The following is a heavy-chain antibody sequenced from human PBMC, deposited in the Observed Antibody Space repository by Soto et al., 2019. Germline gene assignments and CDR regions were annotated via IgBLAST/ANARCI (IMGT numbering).Heavy chain of an antibody. D-gene: IGHD3-10*01. CDR2: IYYSGST. J-gene: IGHJ5*02. CDR1: GGSISSYY. CDR3: ARLLDPDEKWFDP. V-gene: IGHV4-59*01. Sequence: SETLSLTCTVSGGSISSYYWSWIRQPPGEGLEWIGYIYYSGSTNYNPSLKSRVTISVDTSKNQFSLKLSSVTAADTAVYYCARLLDPDEKWFDPWGQGTLVTVSS.